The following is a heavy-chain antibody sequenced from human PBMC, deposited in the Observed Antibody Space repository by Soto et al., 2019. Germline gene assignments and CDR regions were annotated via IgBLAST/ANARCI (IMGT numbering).Heavy chain of an antibody. V-gene: IGHV4-4*02. Sequence: PSETLSLTCAVSGGTISSSNWWSWVRQPPGKGLEWIGEIYHSGSTNYNPSLKSRVTISVDKSKNQFSLKLSSVTAADTAVYYCARDVRGYSYGRSDYWGQGTLVTVSS. CDR1: GGTISSSNW. D-gene: IGHD5-18*01. CDR3: ARDVRGYSYGRSDY. CDR2: IYHSGST. J-gene: IGHJ4*02.